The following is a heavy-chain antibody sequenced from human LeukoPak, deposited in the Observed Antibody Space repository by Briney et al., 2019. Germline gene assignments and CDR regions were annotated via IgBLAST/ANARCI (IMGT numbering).Heavy chain of an antibody. Sequence: ASVQVSYKASGYTFTGYYMHWVQPAPAQGLEGMGWINPNSGGTNYAQKFQGRVTMTRDTSISTAYMELSRLRSDDTAVYYCARGLYSYGQYYFDYWGQGTLVTVSS. CDR1: GYTFTGYY. J-gene: IGHJ4*02. CDR2: INPNSGGT. CDR3: ARGLYSYGQYYFDY. V-gene: IGHV1-2*02. D-gene: IGHD5-18*01.